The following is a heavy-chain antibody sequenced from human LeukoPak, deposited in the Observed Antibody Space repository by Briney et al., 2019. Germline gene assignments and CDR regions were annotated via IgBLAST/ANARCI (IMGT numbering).Heavy chain of an antibody. V-gene: IGHV1-69*04. J-gene: IGHJ5*02. CDR2: IIPILGIA. CDR3: ARGWTSHAEFDP. D-gene: IGHD2-2*01. CDR1: GGTFSSYA. Sequence: ASVKVSCTASGGTFSSYAISWVRQAPGQGLEWMGRIIPILGIANYAQKFQGRVAITADKSTSTAYMELSSLRSEDTAVYYCARGWTSHAEFDPWGQGTLVTVSS.